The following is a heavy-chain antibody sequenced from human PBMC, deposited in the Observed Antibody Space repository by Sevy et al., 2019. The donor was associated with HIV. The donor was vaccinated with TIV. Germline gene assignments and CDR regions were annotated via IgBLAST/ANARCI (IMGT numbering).Heavy chain of an antibody. CDR1: GFTVSSNY. D-gene: IGHD2-8*01. Sequence: GGSLRLSCAASGFTVSSNYMSWVRQAPGKGLEWVSYISSSGSTIYYADSVKGRFTISRDNAKNSLYLQMNSLRAEDTAVYYCARDSLDCTNGVCYRTFDYWGQGTLVTVSS. V-gene: IGHV3-11*01. CDR2: ISSSGSTI. CDR3: ARDSLDCTNGVCYRTFDY. J-gene: IGHJ4*02.